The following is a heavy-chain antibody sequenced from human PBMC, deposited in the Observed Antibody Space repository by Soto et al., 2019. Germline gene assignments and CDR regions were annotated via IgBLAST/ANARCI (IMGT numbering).Heavy chain of an antibody. CDR1: GGTFSSYA. CDR3: ARDAYYYDSSGYYGGAFDI. D-gene: IGHD3-22*01. Sequence: SVKVSCKASGGTFSSYAISWVRQAPGQGLEWMGGIIPIFGTANYAQKFQGRVTITADESTSTAYMELSSLRSEDTAVYYCARDAYYYDSSGYYGGAFDIWGQGTMVTVSS. V-gene: IGHV1-69*13. J-gene: IGHJ3*02. CDR2: IIPIFGTA.